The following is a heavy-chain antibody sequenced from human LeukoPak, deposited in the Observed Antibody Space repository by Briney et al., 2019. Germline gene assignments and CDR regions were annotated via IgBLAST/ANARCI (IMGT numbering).Heavy chain of an antibody. CDR1: GYTFTSYG. CDR2: ISAYNVNT. CDR3: ERQDDYGDYVH. D-gene: IGHD4-17*01. V-gene: IGHV1-18*01. Sequence: ASVKISCKASGYTFTSYGISWIRQSPGQGLELMGMISAYNVNTNYAQKIQGRVTMHTDKYKSTAYMELRSLRSEDTAVYYGERQDDYGDYVHWGQGTLVTVSS. J-gene: IGHJ4*02.